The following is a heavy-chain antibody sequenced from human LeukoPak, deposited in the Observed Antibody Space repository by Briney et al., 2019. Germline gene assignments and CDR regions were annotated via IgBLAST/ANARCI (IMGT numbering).Heavy chain of an antibody. CDR2: IYYSGST. CDR1: GGSISSSSYY. J-gene: IGHJ4*02. D-gene: IGHD3-10*01. V-gene: IGHV4-39*07. CDR3: ARDITMVRGASD. Sequence: SETLSLTCTVSGGSISSSSYYWGWIRQPPGKGLEWIGSIYYSGSTYYNPSLKSRVTISVDTSKNQFSLKLSSVTAADTAVYYCARDITMVRGASDWGQGTLVTVSS.